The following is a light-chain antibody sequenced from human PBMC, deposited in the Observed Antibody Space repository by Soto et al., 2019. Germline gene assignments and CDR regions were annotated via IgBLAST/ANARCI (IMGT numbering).Light chain of an antibody. CDR1: SSDVGSYNL. V-gene: IGLV2-23*01. Sequence: QSVLTQPASVSGSPGQSITISCTGTSSDVGSYNLVSWYQQHPGKAPKLMIYEGSKRPSGVSNRFSGSKSGNTASLTISGLQAEDEADYYCCSHAGSSTRVVFGGGTKLTVL. J-gene: IGLJ2*01. CDR2: EGS. CDR3: CSHAGSSTRVV.